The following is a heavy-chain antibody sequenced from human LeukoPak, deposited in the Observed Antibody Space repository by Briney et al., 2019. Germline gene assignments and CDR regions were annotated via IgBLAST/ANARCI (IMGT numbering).Heavy chain of an antibody. V-gene: IGHV1-69*05. J-gene: IGHJ6*03. Sequence: AVKVSCKASGGTFSSYAISGGRQAPGQGLEWMGRIIPIFGTANYAQKLQGRVTITTDESTSTAYMAMSSPRSEDKAVYYCARSIAAAEYYYYYYLDVWGKGTTVTVSS. CDR2: IIPIFGTA. CDR1: GGTFSSYA. D-gene: IGHD6-13*01. CDR3: ARSIAAAEYYYYYYLDV.